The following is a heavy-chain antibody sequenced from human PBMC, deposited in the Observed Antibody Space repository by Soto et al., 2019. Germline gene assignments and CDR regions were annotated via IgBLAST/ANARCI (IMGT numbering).Heavy chain of an antibody. CDR3: ARPLHYDSSGYYDAFDI. J-gene: IGHJ3*02. CDR2: IIPNSGGT. Sequence: QVQLVQSGAEVKKPGSSVKVSCKASGGTFSSYAISWVRQAPGQGLEWMGGIIPNSGGTNYAQKFQGWVTMTRDTSISTAYMELSRLRSDDTAVYYCARPLHYDSSGYYDAFDIWGQGTMVTVSS. CDR1: GGTFSSYA. D-gene: IGHD3-22*01. V-gene: IGHV1-2*04.